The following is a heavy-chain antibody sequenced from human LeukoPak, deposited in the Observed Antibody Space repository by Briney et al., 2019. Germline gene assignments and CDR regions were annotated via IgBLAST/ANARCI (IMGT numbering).Heavy chain of an antibody. V-gene: IGHV4-34*01. J-gene: IGHJ4*02. CDR3: ARYDVSDGYRFDY. CDR1: GGSFSGNF. Sequence: SETLSLTCAVYGGSFSGNFWTWIRQPPGKGLEWIGEINHSGSTNYNPSLKSRVTISVDTSKNHFYLKLSSVTAADTAVYYCARYDVSDGYRFDYWGQGTLVTVYS. CDR2: INHSGST. D-gene: IGHD3-3*01.